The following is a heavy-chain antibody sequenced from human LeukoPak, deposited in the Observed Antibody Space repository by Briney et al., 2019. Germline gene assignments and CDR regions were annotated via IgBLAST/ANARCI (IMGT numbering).Heavy chain of an antibody. V-gene: IGHV3-7*01. J-gene: IGHJ4*02. CDR1: GFTFSSYW. CDR2: IKQDGSEK. CDR3: ARDRGDVDDFWSGYYTSPVGIFDY. D-gene: IGHD3-3*01. Sequence: GGSLRLSCAASGFTFSSYWMSWVRQAPGKGLEWVANIKQDGSEKYYVDSVKGRFTTSRDNAKNSLYLQMNSLRAEDTAVYYCARDRGDVDDFWSGYYTSPVGIFDYWGQGTLVTVSS.